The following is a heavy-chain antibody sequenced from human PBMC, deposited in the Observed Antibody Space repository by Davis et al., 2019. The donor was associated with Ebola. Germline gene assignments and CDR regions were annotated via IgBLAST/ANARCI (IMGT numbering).Heavy chain of an antibody. CDR1: GFTFSTYG. Sequence: PGGSLRLSCAASGFTFSTYGMHWVRQAPGKGLEWVAVIWFDGSNEHDADSVKGRFTISRDNSKNTLYLQMNSLRAEDTAVYYCARQYYDFWSGYYRHTAVDYWGQGTLVTVSS. V-gene: IGHV3-33*08. CDR3: ARQYYDFWSGYYRHTAVDY. CDR2: IWFDGSNE. D-gene: IGHD3-3*01. J-gene: IGHJ4*02.